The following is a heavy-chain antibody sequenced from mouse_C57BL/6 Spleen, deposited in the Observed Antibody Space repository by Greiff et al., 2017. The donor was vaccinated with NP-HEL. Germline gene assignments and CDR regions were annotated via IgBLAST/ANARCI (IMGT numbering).Heavy chain of an antibody. Sequence: EVQLQQSGAELVRPGASVKLSCTASGFNIKDDYMHWVKQRPEQGLEWIGWIDPENGDTEYASKFQGKATITADTSSNTAYLQLSSLTSEDTAVYYCTTGFPVSYWGQGTLVTVSA. J-gene: IGHJ3*01. CDR2: IDPENGDT. CDR1: GFNIKDDY. V-gene: IGHV14-4*01. CDR3: TTGFPVSY.